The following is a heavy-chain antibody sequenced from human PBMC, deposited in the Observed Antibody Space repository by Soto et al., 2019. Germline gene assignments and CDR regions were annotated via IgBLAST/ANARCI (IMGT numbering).Heavy chain of an antibody. V-gene: IGHV4-34*01. Sequence: PSETLSLTCAVYGGSFSGYYWSWIRQPPGKGLEWIGEINHSGSTNYNPSLKSRVTISVDTSKNQFSLKLGSVTAADTAVYYCARGGMGARYCSGGSCTNYYYYGMDVWGQGTTVTVSS. CDR3: ARGGMGARYCSGGSCTNYYYYGMDV. J-gene: IGHJ6*02. D-gene: IGHD2-15*01. CDR2: INHSGST. CDR1: GGSFSGYY.